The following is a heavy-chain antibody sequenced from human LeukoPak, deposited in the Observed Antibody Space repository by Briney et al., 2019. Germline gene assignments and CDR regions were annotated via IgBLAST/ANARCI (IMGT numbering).Heavy chain of an antibody. V-gene: IGHV6-1*01. CDR3: AREREAVADPFDY. Sequence: SQTLSLTCAISRDSVSSNSAAWNWIRQSPSRGLEWLGRTYYRSRWFNDYALSLKSRISINPDTSKNQFSLQLNSVTPEDTAVYYCAREREAVADPFDYWGQGTLVTVSS. CDR2: TYYRSRWFN. CDR1: RDSVSSNSAA. D-gene: IGHD6-19*01. J-gene: IGHJ4*02.